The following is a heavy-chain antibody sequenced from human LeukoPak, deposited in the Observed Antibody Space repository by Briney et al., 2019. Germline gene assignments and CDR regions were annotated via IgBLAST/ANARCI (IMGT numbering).Heavy chain of an antibody. Sequence: PSETLSLTCTVSGVYISSGGYYWSWIRQHPGKGLEWIGNIYYSGSTYYNPSLKSRVSISVDTSKNQFSLRLSSVTAADTAVYYCATGGGSRSSGGAASIDYWGQGTLVTVSS. CDR2: IYYSGST. D-gene: IGHD1-26*01. J-gene: IGHJ4*02. V-gene: IGHV4-31*03. CDR3: ATGGGSRSSGGAASIDY. CDR1: GVYISSGGYY.